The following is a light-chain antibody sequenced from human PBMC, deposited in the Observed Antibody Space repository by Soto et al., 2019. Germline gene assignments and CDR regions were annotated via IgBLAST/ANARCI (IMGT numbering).Light chain of an antibody. CDR2: DAS. J-gene: IGKJ1*01. V-gene: IGKV1-5*01. CDR3: QQYNSYWT. CDR1: QNIGGW. Sequence: DIQMTQSPSTLSASVGDRVTITCRASQNIGGWLAWYQQKPGKAPKFLIFDASSLESGVPSRFSGSGSGTEFTLTISSLQPDDFATYYCQQYNSYWTVGQGTKVDSK.